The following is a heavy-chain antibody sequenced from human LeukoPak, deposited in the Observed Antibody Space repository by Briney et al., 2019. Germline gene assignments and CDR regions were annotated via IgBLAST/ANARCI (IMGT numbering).Heavy chain of an antibody. CDR2: VYYAGNT. J-gene: IGHJ2*01. CDR1: GGSIVGYF. D-gene: IGHD6-13*01. V-gene: IGHV4-59*01. Sequence: PSETLSLTCAVSGGSIVGYFWSWIRQLPGKGLEWIGYVYYAGNTDYNPSLGGRATITVDTSKNQFSLKLTSVTAADTAVYYCARVSGYSSSWYRRYWYFDLWGRGTLVTVSS. CDR3: ARVSGYSSSWYRRYWYFDL.